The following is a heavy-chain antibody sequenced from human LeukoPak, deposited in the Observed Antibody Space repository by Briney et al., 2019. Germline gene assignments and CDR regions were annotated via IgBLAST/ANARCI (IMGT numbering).Heavy chain of an antibody. CDR3: ARGSLRDFWSGYYPFDY. J-gene: IGHJ4*02. D-gene: IGHD3-3*01. V-gene: IGHV4-34*01. Sequence: SETLSLTCAVYGGSFSGYYWSWIRQPPGKGLEWIGEINHSGSTNYNPSLKSRVTISVDTSKNQFSLKLSSVTAADTAVYYCARGSLRDFWSGYYPFDYWGQGTLVTVSS. CDR2: INHSGST. CDR1: GGSFSGYY.